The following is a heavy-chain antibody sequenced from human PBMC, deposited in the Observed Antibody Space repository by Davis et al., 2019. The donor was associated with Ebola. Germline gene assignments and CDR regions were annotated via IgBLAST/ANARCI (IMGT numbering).Heavy chain of an antibody. CDR3: ARQGWYFDL. V-gene: IGHV4-34*01. Sequence: PSETLSLTCAVHGESFSGYYWSWIRQPPGKGLEWIGEINHSGSTNYNPSLKSRVTISVDTSKNQFSLKLSSVTAADTAVYYCARQGWYFDLWGRGTLVTVSS. J-gene: IGHJ2*01. CDR2: INHSGST. CDR1: GESFSGYY.